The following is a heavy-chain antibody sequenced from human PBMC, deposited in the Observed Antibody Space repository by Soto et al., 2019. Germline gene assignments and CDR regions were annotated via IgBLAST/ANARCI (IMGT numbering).Heavy chain of an antibody. CDR1: GFTFSSCT. V-gene: IGHV3-21*01. D-gene: IGHD2-15*01. J-gene: IGHJ6*02. CDR3: SGCSGGACHQNYGMDV. Sequence: EVHLVESGGGLVKPXXSLRLSCAVSGFTFSSCTMNWVRQAPGKGLEWVSSISPSTSHIYYADSVKGRFTISRDNAKNSLFLQMNSLRAEDTAVYYCSGCSGGACHQNYGMDVWGQGTTVTVSS. CDR2: ISPSTSHI.